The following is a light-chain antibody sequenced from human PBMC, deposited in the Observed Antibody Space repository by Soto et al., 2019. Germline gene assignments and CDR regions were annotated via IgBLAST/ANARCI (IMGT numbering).Light chain of an antibody. CDR2: EVS. Sequence: QSALTQPASVSGSPGQSITISCTGTSSDVGGYNYVSWYQQHPGKAPKLMIYEVSNRPSGVSNRFSGSKSGNTASLTISGLQADDEADYYCSSYTSRSTLVVFGGGTKLNVL. CDR3: SSYTSRSTLVV. J-gene: IGLJ2*01. CDR1: SSDVGGYNY. V-gene: IGLV2-14*01.